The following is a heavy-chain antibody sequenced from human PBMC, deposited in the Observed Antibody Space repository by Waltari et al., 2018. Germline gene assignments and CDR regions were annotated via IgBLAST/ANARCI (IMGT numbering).Heavy chain of an antibody. D-gene: IGHD4-17*01. CDR1: GGSISSYY. J-gene: IGHJ4*02. V-gene: IGHV4-59*01. CDR3: ATWSGDYDY. CDR2: IYYSGST. Sequence: QVQLQESGPGLVKPSETLSLTCTVSGGSISSYYWSWIRQPPGKGLEWIGYIYYSGSTNYNPSLKSRVTISVDTSKNQFSLKLSSVTAADTAVYYCATWSGDYDYWGQGTLVTVSS.